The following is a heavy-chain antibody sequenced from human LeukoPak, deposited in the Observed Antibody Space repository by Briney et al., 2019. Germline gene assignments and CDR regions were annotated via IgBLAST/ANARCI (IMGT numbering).Heavy chain of an antibody. J-gene: IGHJ4*02. Sequence: KPGGSLRLSCAASGFTLSSYEMNWVRQAPGKGLEWVSHISSRGSNIYYADSVKGRFTISRDNAKNSLYLQMNSLRAGDTAVYYCARISGDGNVDNWGQGTLVTVSS. CDR3: ARISGDGNVDN. CDR2: ISSRGSNI. V-gene: IGHV3-48*03. D-gene: IGHD4-23*01. CDR1: GFTLSSYE.